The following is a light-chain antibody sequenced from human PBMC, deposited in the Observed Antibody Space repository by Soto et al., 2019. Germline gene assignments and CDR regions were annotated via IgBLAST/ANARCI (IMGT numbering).Light chain of an antibody. Sequence: EIVMTQSPATLSVSPGEGATLSCRASQSLSSYLAWYQQKPGQAPRLLIYGASSRATGIPDRFSGSGSGTEFTLPISSLQSEDFAVYYCQQYNNWPRTFGQGTKVE. CDR2: GAS. J-gene: IGKJ1*01. CDR3: QQYNNWPRT. V-gene: IGKV3D-15*01. CDR1: QSLSSY.